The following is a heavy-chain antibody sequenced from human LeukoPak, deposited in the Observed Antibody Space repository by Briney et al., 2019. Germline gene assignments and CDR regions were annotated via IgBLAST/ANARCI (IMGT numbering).Heavy chain of an antibody. D-gene: IGHD6-19*01. J-gene: IGHJ4*02. V-gene: IGHV1-8*01. CDR3: ATLGRYSSGWYTSDY. CDR2: MNPNSGNT. Sequence: ASVKVSCKASGYTFTSYDINWVRQATGQGLEWMGWMNPNSGNTGYAQKFQGRVTMTEDTSTDTAYMELSSLRSEDTAVYYCATLGRYSSGWYTSDYWGQGTLVTVSS. CDR1: GYTFTSYD.